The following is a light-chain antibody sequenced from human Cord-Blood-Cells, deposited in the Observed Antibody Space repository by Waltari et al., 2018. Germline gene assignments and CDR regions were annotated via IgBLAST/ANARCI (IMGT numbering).Light chain of an antibody. Sequence: QSALTQPRSVSGSPGQSVTISCTDTSRHSGGYHYLSWYQQHPGKAPKLMIYDVSKRPSGVPDRFSGSKSGNTASLTISGLQAEDEADYYCCSYAGSYTYVFGTGTKVTVL. CDR3: CSYAGSYTYV. CDR1: SRHSGGYHY. J-gene: IGLJ1*01. V-gene: IGLV2-11*01. CDR2: DVS.